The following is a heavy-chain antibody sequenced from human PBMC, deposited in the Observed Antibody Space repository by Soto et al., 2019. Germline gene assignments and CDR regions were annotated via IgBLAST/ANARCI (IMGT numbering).Heavy chain of an antibody. CDR1: GFTFSSYV. J-gene: IGHJ6*02. V-gene: IGHV3-33*01. Sequence: HPGGSLRLSCAASGFTFSSYVMHWVRQAPGKGLEWVAVIWYDGSNKYYADSVKGRFTISRDNSKNTLYLQMNSLRAEDTAVYYCARATAMAPYGMDVWGQGTTVTV. D-gene: IGHD5-18*01. CDR3: ARATAMAPYGMDV. CDR2: IWYDGSNK.